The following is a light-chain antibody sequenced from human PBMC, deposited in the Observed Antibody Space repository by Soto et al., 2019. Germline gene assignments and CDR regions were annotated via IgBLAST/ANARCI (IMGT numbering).Light chain of an antibody. Sequence: DIQLTQSPSFLSASVGDRVTITYRASQGISSYLAWYQQKPGKAPNLLIHTASTLQSGVPSRFSGSGSGTEFTLTISSLQPEDFATYYCQQRNSYPITFGQGTRLEMK. CDR1: QGISSY. J-gene: IGKJ5*01. CDR3: QQRNSYPIT. V-gene: IGKV1-9*01. CDR2: TAS.